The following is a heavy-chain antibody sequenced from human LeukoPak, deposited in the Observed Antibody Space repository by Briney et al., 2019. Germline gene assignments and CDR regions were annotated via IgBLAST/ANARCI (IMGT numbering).Heavy chain of an antibody. J-gene: IGHJ2*01. CDR3: ARDGTTVTKYWYFDL. CDR1: GDTFRSYA. CDR2: IIPFLDIS. Sequence: SVKVSCKVSGDTFRSYAISWVRQAPGQGLEWMGRIIPFLDISNYAQKFQGRVTITAHKSASTAYMELSSLRSDDTAVYYCARDGTTVTKYWYFDLWGRGTPVTVSS. V-gene: IGHV1-69*04. D-gene: IGHD4-17*01.